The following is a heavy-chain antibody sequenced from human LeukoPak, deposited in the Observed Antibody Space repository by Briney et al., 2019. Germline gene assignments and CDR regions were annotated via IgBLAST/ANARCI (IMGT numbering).Heavy chain of an antibody. CDR3: AKYGSYNYYDRSPDY. V-gene: IGHV3-30*18. Sequence: PGGSLRLSCAASGFTFSSYGMHCVRQAPGKGLEWVAVISYDGSNKYYADSVKGRFTISRDNSKNTLYLQMNSLRAEDTAVYFCAKYGSYNYYDRSPDYWGQGTLVTVSS. J-gene: IGHJ4*02. CDR2: ISYDGSNK. CDR1: GFTFSSYG. D-gene: IGHD3-22*01.